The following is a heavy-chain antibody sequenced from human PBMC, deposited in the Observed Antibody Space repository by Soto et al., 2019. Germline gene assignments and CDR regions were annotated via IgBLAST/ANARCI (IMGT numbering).Heavy chain of an antibody. CDR2: ISAYNGNT. J-gene: IGHJ4*02. V-gene: IGHV1-18*01. CDR1: GYTFTSYG. Sequence: ASVKVSCKACGYTFTSYGISWVRQAPGQGLEWMGWISAYNGNTNYAQKLQGRVTMTTDTSTSTAYMELRSLRSDDTAVYYCAKVNGAAGTSNDWGQGTLVTVSS. D-gene: IGHD6-13*01. CDR3: AKVNGAAGTSND.